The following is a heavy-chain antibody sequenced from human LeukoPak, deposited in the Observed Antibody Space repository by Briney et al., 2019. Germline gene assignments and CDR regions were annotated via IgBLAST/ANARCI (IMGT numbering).Heavy chain of an antibody. V-gene: IGHV4-39*01. J-gene: IGHJ4*02. D-gene: IGHD2-2*01. CDR3: ARPPGFSTSFWD. Sequence: PSETLSLTCTVSGGSISGSNYYWGWIRQPPGKGLEWIGSIHYSGITYYKPSLRSRVTISVDTSKNQFSLKLSSVTAADTAVYHCARPPGFSTSFWDWGQGTLVTVSS. CDR1: GGSISGSNYY. CDR2: IHYSGIT.